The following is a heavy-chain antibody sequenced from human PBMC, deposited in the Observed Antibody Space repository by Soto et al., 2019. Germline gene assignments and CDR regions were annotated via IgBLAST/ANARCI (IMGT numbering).Heavy chain of an antibody. J-gene: IGHJ6*03. CDR2: ISSSSSTI. D-gene: IGHD1-20*01. CDR1: GFTFSSYS. CDR3: ARDRITGTIPYYYYYYMDV. V-gene: IGHV3-48*01. Sequence: GGSLRLSCAASGFTFSSYSMNWVRQAPGKGLEWVSYISSSSSTIYYADSVKGRFTISRDNAKNSLYLQMNSLRAEDTAVYYCARDRITGTIPYYYYYYMDVWGKGTTVTVSS.